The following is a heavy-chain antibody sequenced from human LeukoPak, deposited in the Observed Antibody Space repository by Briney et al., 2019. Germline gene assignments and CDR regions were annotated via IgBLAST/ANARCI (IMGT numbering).Heavy chain of an antibody. CDR1: GGSISSGSYY. D-gene: IGHD3-16*02. CDR2: IYTSGST. Sequence: SQTLSLTCTVSGGSISSGSYYWSWIRQPAGKGLEWIGRIYTSGSTNYNPSLKSQVTISVDTSKNQFSLKLSSVTAADTAVYYCASLIEMSAYFQHRGQGTLVTVSS. CDR3: ASLIEMSAYFQH. V-gene: IGHV4-61*02. J-gene: IGHJ1*01.